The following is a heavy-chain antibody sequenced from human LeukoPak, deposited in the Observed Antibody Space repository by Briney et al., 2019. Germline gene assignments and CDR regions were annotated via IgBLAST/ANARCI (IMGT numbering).Heavy chain of an antibody. J-gene: IGHJ4*02. CDR3: ARDPPKASGSYFVGGPDY. D-gene: IGHD3-10*01. CDR2: ISGSGDST. Sequence: GGSLRLSCAASGLTFSSCAMGWVRQAPGKGLEWVSTISGSGDSTYYAGSVKGRFTISRDHSKNTLYLEMNSLRVEDTAVYYCARDPPKASGSYFVGGPDYWGQGTPVTVSS. V-gene: IGHV3-23*01. CDR1: GLTFSSCA.